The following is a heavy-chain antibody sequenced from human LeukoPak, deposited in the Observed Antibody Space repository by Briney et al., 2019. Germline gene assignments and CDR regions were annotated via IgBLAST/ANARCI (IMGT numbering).Heavy chain of an antibody. D-gene: IGHD1-26*01. CDR3: VKEHTGSLYRHAF. V-gene: IGHV3-23*01. Sequence: GGSLRLSCAASGFTFASYFMSWVRQPPGKGLEWVSTIRIGASGTHYADSVQGRFTISRDDSKNTLYLQMSSLRDDDTAVYYCVKEHTGSLYRHAFWGQGTLVTVSS. CDR1: GFTFASYF. J-gene: IGHJ4*02. CDR2: IRIGASGT.